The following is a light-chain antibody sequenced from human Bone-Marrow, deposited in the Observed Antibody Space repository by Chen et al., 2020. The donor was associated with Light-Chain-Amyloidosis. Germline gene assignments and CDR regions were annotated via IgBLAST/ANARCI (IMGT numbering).Light chain of an antibody. J-gene: IGKJ4*01. CDR1: QSVRTY. CDR3: QQRRNWPLT. Sequence: EIVLTQPPATLSLSPGDRATLSCRASQSVRTYLAWYQQKPGQAPRLLIYDASNRASGVPDRFSGSASGTDFTLSISSLEPEDSAVYFCQQRRNWPLTFGGGTKLEIK. V-gene: IGKV3-11*01. CDR2: DAS.